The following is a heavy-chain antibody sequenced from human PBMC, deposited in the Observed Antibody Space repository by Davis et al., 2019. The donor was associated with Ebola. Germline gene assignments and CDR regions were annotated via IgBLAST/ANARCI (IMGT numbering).Heavy chain of an antibody. CDR3: ARGFSGYSSGYNWFDP. Sequence: AASVKVSCKASGYTFTSYGISWVRQAPGQGLEWMGWIRVSNGNTNYAQKLQGRVTMTTDTSTSTAYMELRSLRSDDTAVYYCARGFSGYSSGYNWFDPWGQGTLVTVSS. J-gene: IGHJ5*02. D-gene: IGHD6-19*01. V-gene: IGHV1-18*04. CDR1: GYTFTSYG. CDR2: IRVSNGNT.